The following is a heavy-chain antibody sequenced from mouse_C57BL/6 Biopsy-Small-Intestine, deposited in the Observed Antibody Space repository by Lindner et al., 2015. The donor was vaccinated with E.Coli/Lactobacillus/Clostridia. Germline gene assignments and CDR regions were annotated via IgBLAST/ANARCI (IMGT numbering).Heavy chain of an antibody. CDR2: INPNSGGT. CDR1: GDTFTDYH. V-gene: IGHV1-18*01. D-gene: IGHD6-1*01. Sequence: SVKVSCKASGDTFTDYHIHWLRQAPGQGLEWVGWINPNSGGTNYAQKFLGRVTMTRDTSITTDYMELSSLRSEDTAVYYCARDVGSGWYEFEYWGQGTLVTVS. J-gene: IGHJ3*01. CDR3: ARDVGSGWYEFEY.